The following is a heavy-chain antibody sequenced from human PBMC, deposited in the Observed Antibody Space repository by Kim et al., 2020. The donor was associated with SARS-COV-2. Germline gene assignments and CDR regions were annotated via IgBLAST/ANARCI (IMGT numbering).Heavy chain of an antibody. CDR3: ARGDRYSGKTGWFDP. CDR2: INPNSGGT. J-gene: IGHJ5*02. V-gene: IGHV1-2*06. CDR1: GYTFTGYY. Sequence: ASVKVSCKASGYTFTGYYMHWVRQAPGQGLEWMGRINPNSGGTNYAQKFQGRVTMTRDTSISTAYMELSRLRSDDTAVYYCARGDRYSGKTGWFDPWGQGTLVTVSS. D-gene: IGHD1-26*01.